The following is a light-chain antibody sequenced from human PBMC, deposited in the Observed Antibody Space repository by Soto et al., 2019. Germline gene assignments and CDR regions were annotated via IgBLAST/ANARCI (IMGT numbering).Light chain of an antibody. J-gene: IGLJ1*01. CDR1: SSDVGGYNY. V-gene: IGLV2-14*01. CDR3: NSYTSSSTYV. CDR2: DVR. Sequence: QSVLTQPASVSGSPGQSITISCTGTSSDVGGYNYVSWFQQHPGKAPKLMIYDVRNRPSGISNRFSGSKSGNMASLTISGLQAEDEADYYCNSYTSSSTYVFGTGTKLTVL.